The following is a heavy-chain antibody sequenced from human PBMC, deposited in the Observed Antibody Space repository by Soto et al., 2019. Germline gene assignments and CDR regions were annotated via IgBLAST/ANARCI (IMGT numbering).Heavy chain of an antibody. J-gene: IGHJ4*02. V-gene: IGHV4-59*08. CDR1: VCSMNTYY. CDR2: IYYSGST. D-gene: IGHD2-15*01. CDR3: ARHGGSGGSPRPLDN. Sequence: SETLSLTCTVSVCSMNTYYWNWIRQTPGKGLEWIGFIYYSGSTNYNPSLKSRVSISVDTSKNQFSLNLGSVTAADTAVYYCARHGGSGGSPRPLDNWGQGTLVTVSS.